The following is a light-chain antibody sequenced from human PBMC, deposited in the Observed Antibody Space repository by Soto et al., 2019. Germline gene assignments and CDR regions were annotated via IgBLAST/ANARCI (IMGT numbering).Light chain of an antibody. Sequence: VPTRPASGPGAAGRRVPISCTGSSSNIGAGYDVHWYQQLPGTAPKLLIYGNSNRPSGVPDRFSGSKSGTSASLAITGLQAEDEADYYCQSYDSSLSGYVFGTGTKVTVL. V-gene: IGLV1-40*01. J-gene: IGLJ1*01. CDR1: SSNIGAGYD. CDR3: QSYDSSLSGYV. CDR2: GNS.